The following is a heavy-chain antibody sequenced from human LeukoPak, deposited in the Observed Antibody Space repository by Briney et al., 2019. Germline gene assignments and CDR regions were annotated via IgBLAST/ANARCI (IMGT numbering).Heavy chain of an antibody. CDR3: ARVETGTTLIGAADY. V-gene: IGHV3-21*01. J-gene: IGHJ4*02. Sequence: GGSLRLSCAASGFTFDDYAMHWVRQAPGKGLEWVSSISRSSSYIYYADSVKGRFTISRDNAKNSLHLQMNSLRAEDTAVYYCARVETGTTLIGAADYWGQGTLVTVSS. CDR1: GFTFDDYA. CDR2: ISRSSSYI. D-gene: IGHD1-7*01.